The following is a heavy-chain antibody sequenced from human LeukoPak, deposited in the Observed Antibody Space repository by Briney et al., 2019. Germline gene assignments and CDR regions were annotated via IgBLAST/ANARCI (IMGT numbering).Heavy chain of an antibody. D-gene: IGHD3-22*01. CDR3: AREDDSRGYNFDY. CDR2: IWYDGSNE. V-gene: IGHV3-33*08. CDR1: GFTFSSYA. J-gene: IGHJ4*02. Sequence: GGSLRLSCVASGFTFSSYAMSWVRQAPGKGLEWVAVIWYDGSNEGYADSVKGRFTISRDNAKNSLYLQMHSLRAEDTAVYYCAREDDSRGYNFDYWGQGTLVTVSS.